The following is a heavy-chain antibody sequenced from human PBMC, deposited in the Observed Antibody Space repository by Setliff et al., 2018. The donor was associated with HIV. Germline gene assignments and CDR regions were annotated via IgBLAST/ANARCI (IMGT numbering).Heavy chain of an antibody. Sequence: SVKVSCKASGGTFSSYAISWVRQAPGQGLGWMGGIIPIFGTANYAQKFQGRVTITADESTSTAYMELSSLRSEDTAVYYCGVGPEKVYYYYYMDVWGKGTTVTVSS. V-gene: IGHV1-69*13. CDR1: GGTFSSYA. CDR2: IIPIFGTA. J-gene: IGHJ6*03. D-gene: IGHD1-26*01. CDR3: GVGPEKVYYYYYMDV.